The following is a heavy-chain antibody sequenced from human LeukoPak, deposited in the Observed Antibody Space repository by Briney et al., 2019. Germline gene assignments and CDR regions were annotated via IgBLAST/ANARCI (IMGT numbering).Heavy chain of an antibody. CDR1: GFTFSSYE. J-gene: IGHJ4*02. CDR2: ISKTGSTT. Sequence: GGSLRLSCAASGFTFSSYEMNWVRQAPGKGLEWVSYISKTGSTTYYADSVKGRFTISRDNAKNSLYLQMNSLRAEDTAVYYCARDGPATVYLIAVAGTPDYWGQGTLVTVSS. V-gene: IGHV3-48*03. CDR3: ARDGPATVYLIAVAGTPDY. D-gene: IGHD6-19*01.